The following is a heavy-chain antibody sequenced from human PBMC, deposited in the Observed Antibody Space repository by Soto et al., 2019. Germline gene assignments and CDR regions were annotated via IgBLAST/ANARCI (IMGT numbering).Heavy chain of an antibody. D-gene: IGHD3-22*01. J-gene: IGHJ5*02. CDR2: INAGNGNT. Sequence: QVQLVQSGAEVKKPGASVKVSCKASGYTFTSYAMHWVRQAPGQRLEWMGWINAGNGNTKYSQKFQGRVTITRDTSARTAYMELSSLRSEDTAVYYCASHVPGYYDSSGYYYYGWFDPWGQGTLVTVSS. V-gene: IGHV1-3*01. CDR1: GYTFTSYA. CDR3: ASHVPGYYDSSGYYYYGWFDP.